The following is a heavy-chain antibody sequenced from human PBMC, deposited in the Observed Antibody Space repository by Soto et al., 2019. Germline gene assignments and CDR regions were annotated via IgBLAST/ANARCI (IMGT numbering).Heavy chain of an antibody. CDR2: IYHSGST. J-gene: IGHJ5*02. V-gene: IGHV4-4*02. CDR1: GGSISSSNW. D-gene: IGHD6-13*01. CDR3: ARAVGAAAVLDP. Sequence: QVQLQESGPGLVKPSGTLSLTCAVSGGSISSSNWWSWVRQPQGKGLAWIGEIYHSGSTNYNPSLKIRVTISVDKSKNQFSLKLSSVTAADTAVYYCARAVGAAAVLDPWGQGTLVTVSS.